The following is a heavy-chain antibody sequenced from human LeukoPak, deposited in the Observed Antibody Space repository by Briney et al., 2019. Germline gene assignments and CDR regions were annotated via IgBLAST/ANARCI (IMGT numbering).Heavy chain of an antibody. Sequence: SETLSLTCTVSGGSISSYYWSWIRQPPGKGLGWIGYIYTSGSTNYTPSLKSRVTISVDTSKNQFSLKMSSVTAADTAVYYCARHLSGAVAGNFDYWGQGTLVTVSS. D-gene: IGHD6-19*01. CDR3: ARHLSGAVAGNFDY. CDR2: IYTSGST. J-gene: IGHJ4*02. CDR1: GGSISSYY. V-gene: IGHV4-4*09.